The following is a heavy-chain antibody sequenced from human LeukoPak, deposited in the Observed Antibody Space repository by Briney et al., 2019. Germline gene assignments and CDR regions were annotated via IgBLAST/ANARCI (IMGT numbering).Heavy chain of an antibody. CDR2: IYYSGST. V-gene: IGHV4-59*12. J-gene: IGHJ3*02. CDR3: ARGVVPAARVAFDI. Sequence: PSETLSLTCTVSGGSIGTYYWSWIRQPPGKGLEWIGYIYYSGSTYYNPSLKSRVTISVDTSKNQFSLKLSSVTAADTAVYYCARGVVPAARVAFDIWGQGTMVTVSS. D-gene: IGHD2-2*01. CDR1: GGSIGTYY.